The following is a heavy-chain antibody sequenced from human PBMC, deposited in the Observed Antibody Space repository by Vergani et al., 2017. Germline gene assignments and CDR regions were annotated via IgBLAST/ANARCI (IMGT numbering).Heavy chain of an antibody. CDR3: AKGVYCSSTSCYEGRGYYYGMGV. D-gene: IGHD2-2*01. CDR1: GFKFSQFG. Sequence: QVQLVESGGGVVQPGTSLRLSCEASGFKFSQFGMHWVRQGPGKGLEWVAFISYDGSKTQYADSEKGRVTISRDNSKNTVGLEMSSLRVDDTATYYCAKGVYCSSTSCYEGRGYYYGMGVWGQGTTVTFSS. CDR2: ISYDGSKT. V-gene: IGHV3-33*03. J-gene: IGHJ6*02.